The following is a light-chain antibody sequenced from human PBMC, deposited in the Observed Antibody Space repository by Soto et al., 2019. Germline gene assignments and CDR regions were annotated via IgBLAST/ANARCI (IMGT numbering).Light chain of an antibody. CDR2: LGS. CDR1: QSLLHRDGYNY. CDR3: MQALHTPRT. J-gene: IGKJ1*01. Sequence: DIVMTQSPLSLPVTPGEPASISCRSSQSLLHRDGYNYLDWYLQKPGQSPQLLIYLGSNRASGVPDRFSGSGSGTDFTLKISRVEPEDLGVYYYMQALHTPRTFGQGTKVEIK. V-gene: IGKV2-28*01.